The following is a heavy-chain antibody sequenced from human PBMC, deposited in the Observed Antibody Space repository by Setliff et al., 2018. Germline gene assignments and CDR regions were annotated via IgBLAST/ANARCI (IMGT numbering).Heavy chain of an antibody. V-gene: IGHV1-69*13. Sequence: SVKVSCKSSGGTFSSSGITWVRQAPGQGLQWLGRFIPILGATNYAQKFQGRVTITADESTETTYMDLTSLRSEDTAVYYCARGYQVTPPRADAFDIWGQGTLVTVSS. J-gene: IGHJ3*02. CDR3: ARGYQVTPPRADAFDI. CDR2: FIPILGAT. D-gene: IGHD2-2*01. CDR1: GGTFSSSG.